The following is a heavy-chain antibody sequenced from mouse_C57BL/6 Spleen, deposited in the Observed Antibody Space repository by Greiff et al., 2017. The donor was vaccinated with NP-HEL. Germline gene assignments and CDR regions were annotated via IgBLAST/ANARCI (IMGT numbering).Heavy chain of an antibody. CDR3: ASLYGGYWDRAMDY. J-gene: IGHJ4*01. CDR2: INPNNGGT. Sequence: VQLQQSGPELVKPGASVKMSCKASGYTFTDYNMHWVKQSHGKSLEWIGYINPNNGGTSYNQKFKGKATLTVNKSSSTAYMELRSLTSEDSAVYYCASLYGGYWDRAMDYWGQGTSVTVSS. D-gene: IGHD4-1*01. V-gene: IGHV1-22*01. CDR1: GYTFTDYN.